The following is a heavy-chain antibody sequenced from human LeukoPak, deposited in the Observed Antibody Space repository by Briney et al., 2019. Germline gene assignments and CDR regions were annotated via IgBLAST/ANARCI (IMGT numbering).Heavy chain of an antibody. CDR3: ARDFAPGDYVWGSYRYTGGY. J-gene: IGHJ4*02. D-gene: IGHD3-16*02. CDR1: GASISSGDYY. CDR2: IYYSGST. V-gene: IGHV4-30-4*08. Sequence: PSETLSLTCTVSGASISSGDYYWRWIRQPPGKGLQWIGYIYYSGSTYYHPSLKSRVTISVDTSKNQFSLKLSSVTAADTAVYYCARDFAPGDYVWGSYRYTGGYWGQGTLVTVSS.